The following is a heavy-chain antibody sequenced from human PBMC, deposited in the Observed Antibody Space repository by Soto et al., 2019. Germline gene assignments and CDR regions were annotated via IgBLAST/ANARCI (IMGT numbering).Heavy chain of an antibody. D-gene: IGHD6-19*01. CDR1: GGSITRNNHY. CDR2: ILYSGST. V-gene: IGHV4-39*01. CDR3: ARMGSSCLYQCSYCAY. J-gene: IGHJ4*02. Sequence: QLQLQESGPGLVKPSETLSLTCIVSGGSITRNNHYWGWIRQSPGKGLEWIGSILYSGSTKYNATLTSRVTLSVETSKMQFSLNMSSVTDADTALYYCARMGSSCLYQCSYCAYGGQGTVFTVSS.